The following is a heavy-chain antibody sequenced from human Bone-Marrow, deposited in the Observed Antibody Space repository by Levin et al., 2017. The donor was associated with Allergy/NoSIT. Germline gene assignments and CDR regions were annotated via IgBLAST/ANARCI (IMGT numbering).Heavy chain of an antibody. CDR2: IYSGGST. D-gene: IGHD3-9*01. J-gene: IGHJ6*02. V-gene: IGHV3-53*01. CDR1: GFTVSSNY. CDR3: ARDARGPYDILTGHYYYGMDV. Sequence: GGSLRLSCAASGFTVSSNYMSWVRQAPGKGLEWVSVIYSGGSTYYADSVKGRFTISRDNSKNTLYLQMNSLRAEDTAVYYCARDARGPYDILTGHYYYGMDVWGQGTTVTVSS.